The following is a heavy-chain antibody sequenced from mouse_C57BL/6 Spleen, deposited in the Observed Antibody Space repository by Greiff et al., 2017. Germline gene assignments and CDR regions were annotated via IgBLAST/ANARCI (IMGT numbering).Heavy chain of an antibody. CDR2: IDPETGGT. CDR3: TLYYYDSSYWFAY. V-gene: IGHV1-15*01. D-gene: IGHD1-1*01. Sequence: QVHVKQSGAELVRPGASVTLSCKASGYTFTDYEMHWVKQTPVHGLEWIGAIDPETGGTAYNQKFKGKAILTADKSSSTAYMELRSLTSADSAVYYCTLYYYDSSYWFAYWGQGTLVTVSA. CDR1: GYTFTDYE. J-gene: IGHJ3*01.